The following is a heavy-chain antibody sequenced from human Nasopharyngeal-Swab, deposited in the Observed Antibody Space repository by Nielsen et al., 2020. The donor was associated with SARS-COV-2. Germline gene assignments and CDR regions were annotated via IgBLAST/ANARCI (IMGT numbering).Heavy chain of an antibody. CDR2: IYSGGST. J-gene: IGHJ5*02. CDR3: AKDIAAYISGNWFDP. V-gene: IGHV3-53*01. CDR1: GFTVSSNY. D-gene: IGHD6-6*01. Sequence: GESLKISCAASGFTVSSNYMSWVRQAPGKGLEWVSVIYSGGSTYYADSVKGRFTISRDNSKNTLYLQMNSLRAEDTAVYYCAKDIAAYISGNWFDPWGQGTLVTVSS.